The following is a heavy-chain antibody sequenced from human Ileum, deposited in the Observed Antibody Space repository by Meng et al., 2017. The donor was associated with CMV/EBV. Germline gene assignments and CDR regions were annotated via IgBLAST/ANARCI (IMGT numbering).Heavy chain of an antibody. CDR1: GFTFSSYS. D-gene: IGHD1-26*01. CDR2: ISSSSSNI. V-gene: IGHV3-48*04. J-gene: IGHJ4*02. Sequence: GESLKISCAASGFTFSSYSMNWVRQAPGKGLEWVSYISSSSSNIYYVDSVRGRFTISRDNAKNSLYLQMNSLRAEDTAVYYCARDGNQGDYWGQGTLVTVSS. CDR3: ARDGNQGDY.